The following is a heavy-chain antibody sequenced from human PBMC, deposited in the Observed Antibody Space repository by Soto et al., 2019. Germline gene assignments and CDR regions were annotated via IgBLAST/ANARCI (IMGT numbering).Heavy chain of an antibody. CDR2: IYYSGST. J-gene: IGHJ4*02. CDR1: GGSISSSSYY. Sequence: SETLSLTCTVSGGSISSSSYYWGWIRQPPGKGLEWIGSIYYSGSTYYNPSLKSRVTISVDTSKNQFSLKLSSVTAADTVVYYCAIQELGSKGYWGQGTLVTVSS. V-gene: IGHV4-39*01. D-gene: IGHD7-27*01. CDR3: AIQELGSKGY.